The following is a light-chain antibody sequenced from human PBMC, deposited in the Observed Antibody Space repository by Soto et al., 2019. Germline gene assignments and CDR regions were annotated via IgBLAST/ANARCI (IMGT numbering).Light chain of an antibody. CDR2: RNN. CDR3: AAWDDSLSGVV. J-gene: IGLJ2*01. CDR1: SSNIGSNY. Sequence: QSVLTQPPSASGTPGQRVTISCSGSSSNIGSNYVYWYQQLPGTAPKLLIYRNNQRPSGVPDRFSGSKSGTSASLAISGLRSEDEADYYCAAWDDSLSGVVCGGGTKLPVL. V-gene: IGLV1-47*01.